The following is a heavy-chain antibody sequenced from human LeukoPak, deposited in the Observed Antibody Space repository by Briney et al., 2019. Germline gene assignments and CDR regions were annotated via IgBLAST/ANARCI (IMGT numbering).Heavy chain of an antibody. D-gene: IGHD3-10*01. J-gene: IGHJ4*02. CDR1: GYTFTSYY. CDR3: ARAPNYYGSGSYFDD. CDR2: INPSGGST. V-gene: IGHV1-46*01. Sequence: ASVKVSCKASGYTFTSYYMHWVRQAPGQGLEWMGIINPSGGSTSYAQKFQGRVTITRDTFASTVYMELSSLRSEDTAVYYCARAPNYYGSGSYFDDWGQETLVTVSS.